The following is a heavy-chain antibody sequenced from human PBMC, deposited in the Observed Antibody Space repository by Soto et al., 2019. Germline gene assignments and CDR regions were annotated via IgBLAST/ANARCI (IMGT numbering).Heavy chain of an antibody. CDR2: IYYSGST. D-gene: IGHD3-22*01. J-gene: IGHJ5*02. CDR3: ARGSAYYYDSSGYRANWFDP. CDR1: GASISSGGYY. V-gene: IGHV4-31*03. Sequence: PSETLSLTCTVSGASISSGGYYWSWIRQHPGKGLEWIGYIYYSGSTYYNPSLKSRVTISVDTSKNQFSLKLSSVTAADTAVYYCARGSAYYYDSSGYRANWFDPWGQGTLVTVSS.